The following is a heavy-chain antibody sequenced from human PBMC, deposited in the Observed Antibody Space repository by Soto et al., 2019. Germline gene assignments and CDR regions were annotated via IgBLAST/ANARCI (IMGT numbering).Heavy chain of an antibody. J-gene: IGHJ5*02. CDR2: ISAYNGNT. CDR3: ARESAVAALDP. V-gene: IGHV1-18*01. Sequence: QVQLVQSGAEVKKPGASVKVSCKASGYTFTSYGISWVRQAPGQGLEWMGWISAYNGNTNYAQKLQGRVTMTTDTSTRTASLELRSMRSDDTAVYSCARESAVAALDPWGQGTLVTVSS. CDR1: GYTFTSYG. D-gene: IGHD6-19*01.